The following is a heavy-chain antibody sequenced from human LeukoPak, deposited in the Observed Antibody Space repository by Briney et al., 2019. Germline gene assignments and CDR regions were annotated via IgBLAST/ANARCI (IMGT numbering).Heavy chain of an antibody. V-gene: IGHV1-69*13. CDR3: ARAADYGDYYGY. D-gene: IGHD4-17*01. J-gene: IGHJ4*02. Sequence: SVKVSCKASGGTFSSYVISWVRQAPGQGLEWMGGIIPKFGTANYAQKFQGRVTITADESTSTAYMELRSLRSDDTAVYYCARAADYGDYYGYWGQGTLVTVSS. CDR2: IIPKFGTA. CDR1: GGTFSSYV.